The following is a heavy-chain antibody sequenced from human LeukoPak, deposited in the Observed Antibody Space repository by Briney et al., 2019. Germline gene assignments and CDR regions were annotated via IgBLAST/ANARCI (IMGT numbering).Heavy chain of an antibody. CDR2: ISGSGGST. Sequence: PGGSLRLSCAGSGFTFSSYAMSWVRQAPGKGLEWVSAISGSGGSTYYADSVKGRFTISRDNSKNTLYLQMNSLRAEDTAVYYCAKGSDGYNNYFDYWGQGTLVTVSS. D-gene: IGHD5-12*01. V-gene: IGHV3-23*01. J-gene: IGHJ4*02. CDR1: GFTFSSYA. CDR3: AKGSDGYNNYFDY.